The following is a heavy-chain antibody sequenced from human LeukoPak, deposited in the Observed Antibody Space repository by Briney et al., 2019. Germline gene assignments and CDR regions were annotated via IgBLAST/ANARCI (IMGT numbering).Heavy chain of an antibody. CDR2: IKQGGTEK. Sequence: PGGSLRLSCAGSGFTFRSYWMNWVRQAPGKGLEWLAIIKQGGTEKHYKGSVEGRFTISRDNAKNSLHLQMNSLRAEDTAVYYCAGGSGYLITSWGQGTLVTVSS. CDR1: GFTFRSYW. J-gene: IGHJ5*02. V-gene: IGHV3-7*01. CDR3: AGGSGYLITS. D-gene: IGHD3-9*01.